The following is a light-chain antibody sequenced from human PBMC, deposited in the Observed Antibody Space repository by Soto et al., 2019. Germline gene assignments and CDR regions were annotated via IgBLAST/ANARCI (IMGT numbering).Light chain of an antibody. Sequence: EIVLTQSPGTLSLSPGERATLSCRASQSVSSSYLAWYQQKPGQAPRLLIYGASSRATGIQDRFSGSGSGTDYTFTFSRLEPEDFAVYYCQQYGSSPFTFGPGTKGDIK. V-gene: IGKV3-20*01. CDR3: QQYGSSPFT. CDR2: GAS. CDR1: QSVSSSY. J-gene: IGKJ3*01.